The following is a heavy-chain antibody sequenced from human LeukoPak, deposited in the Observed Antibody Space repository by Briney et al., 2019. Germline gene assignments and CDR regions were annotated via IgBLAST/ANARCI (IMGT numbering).Heavy chain of an antibody. CDR3: ARGRTAYSSGLLDY. D-gene: IGHD6-19*01. Sequence: TSETLSLTCTVSGGSISSGGYYWSWIRQHPGKGLEWIGYIYYSGSTYYNPSLKSRVTISVDTSKNQFSLKLSSVTAADTAVYYCARGRTAYSSGLLDYWGQGTLVTVSS. V-gene: IGHV4-31*03. CDR1: GGSISSGGYY. CDR2: IYYSGST. J-gene: IGHJ4*02.